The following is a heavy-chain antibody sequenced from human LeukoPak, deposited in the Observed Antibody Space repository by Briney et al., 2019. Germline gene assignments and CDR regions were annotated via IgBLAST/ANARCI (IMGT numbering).Heavy chain of an antibody. V-gene: IGHV3-7*01. J-gene: IGHJ4*02. CDR1: GFTFSSYW. Sequence: GGSLRLSCAASGFTFSSYWMSWVRQAPGKGLEWAANIKQDGSEKYYVDSVKGRFTISRDNAKNSLYLQMNSLRAEDTAVYYCARDFFLEWLLSGDYWGQGTLVTVSS. CDR2: IKQDGSEK. D-gene: IGHD3-3*01. CDR3: ARDFFLEWLLSGDY.